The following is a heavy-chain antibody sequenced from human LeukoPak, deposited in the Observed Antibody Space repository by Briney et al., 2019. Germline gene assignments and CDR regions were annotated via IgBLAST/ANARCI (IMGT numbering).Heavy chain of an antibody. D-gene: IGHD1-1*01. J-gene: IGHJ4*02. CDR1: GFTFSSYW. CDR3: ARDRGRLYYFDY. CDR2: IKQDGSEK. V-gene: IGHV3-7*01. Sequence: GGSLRLSCAASGFTFSSYWMSWVRQAPGKGLERVANIKQDGSEKYYADSVKGRFTISRDNSKNTLYLQMNSLRAEDTAVYYCARDRGRLYYFDYWGQGTLVTVSS.